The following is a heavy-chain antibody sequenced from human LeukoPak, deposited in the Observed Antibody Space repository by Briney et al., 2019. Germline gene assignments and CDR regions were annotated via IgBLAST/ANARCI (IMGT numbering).Heavy chain of an antibody. CDR1: GFTFSSYA. D-gene: IGHD1-26*01. V-gene: IGHV3-23*01. Sequence: GGSLRLSCAASGFTFSSYAMSWVRQAPGKGLEWVSAISGSGGSTYYADSVKGRFTISRDNSKNTLYLQMNSLRAEDTAVYYCAKADSGSYLYYYYYYMDVWGKGTTVTVSS. CDR3: AKADSGSYLYYYYYYMDV. J-gene: IGHJ6*03. CDR2: ISGSGGST.